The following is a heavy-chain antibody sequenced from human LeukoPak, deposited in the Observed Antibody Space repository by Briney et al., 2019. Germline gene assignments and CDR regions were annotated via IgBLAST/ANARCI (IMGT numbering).Heavy chain of an antibody. Sequence: PGGSLRLSCAASGFTFNNNYMSWVRQAPGKGLEWVSVIYSGGSTYYADSVKGRFTISRDISKNTLYLQMNSLRAEDTAVYYCARGGVTLIVPILWGQGTLVTVSS. D-gene: IGHD3-22*01. CDR1: GFTFNNNY. V-gene: IGHV3-53*01. CDR2: IYSGGST. CDR3: ARGGVTLIVPIL. J-gene: IGHJ4*02.